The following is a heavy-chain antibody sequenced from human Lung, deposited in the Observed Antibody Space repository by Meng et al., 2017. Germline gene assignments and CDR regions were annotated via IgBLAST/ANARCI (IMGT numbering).Heavy chain of an antibody. CDR3: ARGPTTMAHDFDY. CDR1: GGSFGDYY. V-gene: IGHV4-34*01. CDR2: INHSGST. Sequence: QVQLQQCGAALLHPSEPLSLTCVVSGGSFGDYYWSWSRQPPGKGLEWIGEINHSGSTNYNPSLESRATISVDMSQNNLSLKLSSVTAADSAVYYCARGPTTMAHDFDYWGQGTLVTVSS. J-gene: IGHJ4*02. D-gene: IGHD4-11*01.